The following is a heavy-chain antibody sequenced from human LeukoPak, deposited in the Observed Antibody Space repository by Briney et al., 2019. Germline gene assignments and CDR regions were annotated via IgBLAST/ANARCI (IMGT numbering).Heavy chain of an antibody. D-gene: IGHD6-13*01. V-gene: IGHV3-66*01. J-gene: IGHJ4*02. CDR1: GFTVSSNY. CDR3: ARGSSYSSSWDYYFDY. Sequence: GGSLRLSCAASGFTVSSNYMSWVRQAPGKGLEWVSVLYSGGSTYYADSVKGRSTISRDNSKNTLYLQMNSLRAEDTAVYYCARGSSYSSSWDYYFDYWGQGTLVTVSS. CDR2: LYSGGST.